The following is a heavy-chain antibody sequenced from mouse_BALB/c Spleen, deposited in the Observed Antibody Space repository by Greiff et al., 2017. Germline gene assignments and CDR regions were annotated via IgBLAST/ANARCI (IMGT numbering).Heavy chain of an antibody. CDR3: TRGFYGNPWFAY. D-gene: IGHD2-1*01. Sequence: QVQLQQPGAELVKPGTSVKLSCKASGYNFTSYWINWVKLRPGQGLEWIGDIYPGSGSTNYNEKFKSKATLTVDTSSSTAYMQLSSPTSEDSAVYYCTRGFYGNPWFAYWGQGTLVTVSA. CDR1: GYNFTSYW. J-gene: IGHJ3*01. CDR2: IYPGSGST. V-gene: IGHV1-55*01.